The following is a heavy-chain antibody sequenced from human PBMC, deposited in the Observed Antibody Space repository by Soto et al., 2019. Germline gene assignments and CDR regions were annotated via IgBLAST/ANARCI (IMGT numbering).Heavy chain of an antibody. J-gene: IGHJ4*02. D-gene: IGHD4-4*01. V-gene: IGHV6-1*01. CDR3: ASYRYDY. CDR2: TYYRSRWYH. Sequence: SQTLSLTCAISWDSISSNSAAWNWIRQSPSRGFEWLGRTYYRSRWYHDYAVSVKSRIIINPDTSKNQVSLQLNSVTPDDTAVYYCASYRYDYWGQGTVVTVPQ. CDR1: WDSISSNSAA.